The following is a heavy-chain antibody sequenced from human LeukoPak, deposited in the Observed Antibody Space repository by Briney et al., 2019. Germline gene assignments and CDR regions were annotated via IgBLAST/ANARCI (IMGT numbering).Heavy chain of an antibody. Sequence: PSETLSLTCAAYGGSFSGYYWSWIRQPPGKGLEWIGEINHSGSTNYNPSLKSRVTISVDTSKNQFSLKLSSVTAADTAVYYCARHARIAVAGTRTPPDYWGQGTLVTVSS. CDR3: ARHARIAVAGTRTPPDY. D-gene: IGHD6-19*01. J-gene: IGHJ4*02. CDR1: GGSFSGYY. V-gene: IGHV4-34*01. CDR2: INHSGST.